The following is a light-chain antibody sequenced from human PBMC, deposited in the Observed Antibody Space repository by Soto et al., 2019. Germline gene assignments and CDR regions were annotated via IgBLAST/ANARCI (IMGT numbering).Light chain of an antibody. V-gene: IGKV3-20*01. CDR2: GAS. J-gene: IGKJ2*01. Sequence: VVLTQSPDTLSLSPGERATLSCRASQSVSNNWLAWYQQKPGQAPRLLIYGASSRPGGIPDKFSGSVSRTDFTLAINRLEPEDFAVYYCQQYGRSPYTFAQGTKLEI. CDR3: QQYGRSPYT. CDR1: QSVSNNW.